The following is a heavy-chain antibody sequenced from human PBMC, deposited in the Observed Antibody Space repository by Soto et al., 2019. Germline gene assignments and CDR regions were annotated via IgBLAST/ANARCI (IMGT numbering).Heavy chain of an antibody. J-gene: IGHJ6*02. CDR1: GFTFSSYG. D-gene: IGHD4-17*01. CDR3: ARDLRRKNDYGDLRSYYGMDV. V-gene: IGHV3-33*01. CDR2: IWYDRNNK. Sequence: GGSLNLSCAASGFTFSSYGMPWVRQAPGKGLEWVAVIWYDRNNKYYADAVKGRFTNSRDKSKNTLYLQMNSLRAEDTAVYYCARDLRRKNDYGDLRSYYGMDVWVQWTTVTVSS.